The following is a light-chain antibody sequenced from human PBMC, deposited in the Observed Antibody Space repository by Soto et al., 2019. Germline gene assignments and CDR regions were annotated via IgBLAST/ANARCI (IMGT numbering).Light chain of an antibody. J-gene: IGKJ1*01. V-gene: IGKV3-15*01. CDR1: QSVSSN. Sequence: EIVMTQSPATLSVSPGERATLSCRASQSVSSNLAWYQQKPGQAPRLLIYGASTRATGIPARFSGSGSGTEFTLTIRRLEPDDFAVYYCQQYGSSGTFGQGTKVDIK. CDR2: GAS. CDR3: QQYGSSGT.